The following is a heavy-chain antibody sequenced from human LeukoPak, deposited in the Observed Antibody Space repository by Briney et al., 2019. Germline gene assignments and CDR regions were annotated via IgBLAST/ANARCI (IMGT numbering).Heavy chain of an antibody. CDR2: IYYSGST. V-gene: IGHV4-59*04. CDR3: ARLDDRAARIAVGRSSTWSSRRGFDY. Sequence: GSLRLSCAASGFTFSSYSMNWVRQAPGKGLEWIGNIYYSGSTYYNPSLKSRVTISVDTSKNQFSLKLNSVTAADTAVYYCARLDDRAARIAVGRSSTWSSRRGFDYWGQGTLVTVSS. D-gene: IGHD6-13*01. CDR1: GFTFSSYSMN. J-gene: IGHJ4*02.